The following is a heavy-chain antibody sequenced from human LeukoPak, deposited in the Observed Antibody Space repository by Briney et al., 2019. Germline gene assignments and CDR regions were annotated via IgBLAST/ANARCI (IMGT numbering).Heavy chain of an antibody. CDR1: GFTFSSFS. J-gene: IGHJ6*04. Sequence: GGSLRLSCAASGFTFSSFSMNWVRQAPGKGLEWVSYISTSSSTIYYADSVKGRFTISRDNAKNSLYLQMNSLRAEDTAVYYCARDLELRFLEWGLDVWGKGTTVTVSS. V-gene: IGHV3-48*01. CDR2: ISTSSSTI. CDR3: ARDLELRFLEWGLDV. D-gene: IGHD3-3*01.